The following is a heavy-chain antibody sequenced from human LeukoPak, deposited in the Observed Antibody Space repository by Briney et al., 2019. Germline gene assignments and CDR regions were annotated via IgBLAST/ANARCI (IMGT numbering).Heavy chain of an antibody. J-gene: IGHJ6*02. CDR1: SGFSFSSYA. Sequence: PGGSLRLSCAASSGFSFSSYAMSWVRQAPGKGLEWVSAISSSGDSTYYADSVKGRFTISRDNSKNTLYLQMNSLRAEDAAVFYCAKYCTSSSCSSEAYYGMDVWGQGTTVTVSS. D-gene: IGHD2-2*01. CDR2: ISSSGDST. CDR3: AKYCTSSSCSSEAYYGMDV. V-gene: IGHV3-23*01.